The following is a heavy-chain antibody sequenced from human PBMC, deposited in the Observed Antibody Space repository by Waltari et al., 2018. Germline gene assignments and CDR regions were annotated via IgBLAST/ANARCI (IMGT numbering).Heavy chain of an antibody. CDR2: ISISGTSI. D-gene: IGHD3-16*01. Sequence: DVQLAESGGGLVQPGGSLRLSCSASGFNFNNYEMNWVRQAPGKGLEWVSFISISGTSIYDADSVRGRFTISRDNGKNSLYLQMNSLRPEDTAVYYCAGGEPWPKHYYFYHLDVWGQGTTVTVSS. J-gene: IGHJ6*02. CDR1: GFNFNNYE. CDR3: AGGEPWPKHYYFYHLDV. V-gene: IGHV3-48*03.